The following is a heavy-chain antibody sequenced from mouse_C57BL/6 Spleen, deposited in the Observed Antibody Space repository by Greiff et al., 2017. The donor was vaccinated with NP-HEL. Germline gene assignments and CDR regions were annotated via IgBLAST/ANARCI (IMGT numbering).Heavy chain of an antibody. CDR1: GYTFTSYG. D-gene: IGHD2-2*01. CDR2: IYIGNGYT. V-gene: IGHV1-58*01. Sequence: EVQLVESGAELVRPGSSVKMSCKTSGYTFTSYGINWVKQRPGQGLEWIGYIYIGNGYTEYNEKFKGKATLTSDTSSSTAYMQLSSLTSEDSAIYVCARAGGGYDPAWLAYWGQGTLVTVSA. CDR3: ARAGGGYDPAWLAY. J-gene: IGHJ3*01.